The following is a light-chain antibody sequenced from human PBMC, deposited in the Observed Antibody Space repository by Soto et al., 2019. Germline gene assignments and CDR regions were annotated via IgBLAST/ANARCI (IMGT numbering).Light chain of an antibody. CDR1: QNIYSN. J-gene: IGKJ1*01. Sequence: IVMTHSPATLSVSPCERATLFRRASQNIYSNVAWYQQRPGQAPRLLIYRASTRAPGIPARFSGSGSGTEFTLTISSLQSEDFTVYSCLQYHNLWAFGQGTKVDI. CDR3: LQYHNLWA. CDR2: RAS. V-gene: IGKV3-15*01.